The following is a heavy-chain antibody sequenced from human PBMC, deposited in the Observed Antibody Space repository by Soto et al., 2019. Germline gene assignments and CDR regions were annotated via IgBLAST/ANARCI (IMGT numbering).Heavy chain of an antibody. CDR1: GWSFSGYY. J-gene: IGHJ6*02. V-gene: IGHV4-34*01. CDR3: ARHGDFWSGYSQNYYYYGMDV. CDR2: INHSGST. Sequence: SEALSLTCAVYGWSFSGYYRSWIRQPPGRGLEWIGEINHSGSTNYNPSLKSRVTISVDTSKNQFSLKLSSVTAADTAVYYCARHGDFWSGYSQNYYYYGMDVWGQGTTVTVSS. D-gene: IGHD3-3*01.